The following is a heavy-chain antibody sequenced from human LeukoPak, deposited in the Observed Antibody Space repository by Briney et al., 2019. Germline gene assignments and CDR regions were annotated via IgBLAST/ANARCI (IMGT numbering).Heavy chain of an antibody. D-gene: IGHD4-17*01. CDR3: ARRRSTVTPYYFDY. J-gene: IGHJ4*02. CDR2: INHSGST. CDR1: GGSFSGYY. V-gene: IGHV4-34*01. Sequence: SETLSLTCAVYGGSFSGYYWSWIRQPPGKGLEWIGEINHSGSTNYNPSVKSRVTISVDTSKNQFSLKLSSVTAADTAVYYCARRRSTVTPYYFDYWGQGILVTVSS.